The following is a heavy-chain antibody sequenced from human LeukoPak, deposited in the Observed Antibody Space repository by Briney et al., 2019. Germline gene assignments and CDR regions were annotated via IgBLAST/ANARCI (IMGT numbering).Heavy chain of an antibody. CDR1: GYTFTGSH. D-gene: IGHD2-8*01. J-gene: IGHJ4*02. CDR3: VGCTWEDNTVLGY. CDR2: INPNSGGT. Sequence: ASVKVSCKASGYTFTGSHMHWVRQAPGQGLEWMGWINPNSGGTNYAQKFQGRVTMTRDTSISTAYMELSRLRSDDTAVYYCVGCTWEDNTVLGYWGQGTLVTVS. V-gene: IGHV1-2*02.